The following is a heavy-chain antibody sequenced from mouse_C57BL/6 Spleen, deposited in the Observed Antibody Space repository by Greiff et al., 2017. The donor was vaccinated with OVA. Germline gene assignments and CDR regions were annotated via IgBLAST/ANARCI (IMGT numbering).Heavy chain of an antibody. CDR2: IYPGDGDT. V-gene: IGHV1-82*01. Sequence: QVQLQQSGPELVKPGASVTISCKASGYAFSSSWMNWVKQRPGKGLEWIGRIYPGDGDTNYNGKFKGKATLTADKSSSTAYMQLSSLTSEDSAVYFCAREDYYGNYKYFDVWGTGTTVTVSS. J-gene: IGHJ1*03. D-gene: IGHD2-1*01. CDR3: AREDYYGNYKYFDV. CDR1: GYAFSSSW.